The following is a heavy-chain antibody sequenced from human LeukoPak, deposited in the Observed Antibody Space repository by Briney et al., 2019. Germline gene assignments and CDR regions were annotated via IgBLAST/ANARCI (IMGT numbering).Heavy chain of an antibody. CDR1: GGSFSGYY. D-gene: IGHD4-17*01. Sequence: PSGTLSLTCAVYGGSFSGYYWSWIRQPPGKGLEWIGEINHSGSTNYNPSLKSRVTISVDTSKNQFSLKLSSVTAADTAVYYCARGHGDFGYWGQGTLVTVSS. J-gene: IGHJ4*02. CDR2: INHSGST. CDR3: ARGHGDFGY. V-gene: IGHV4-34*01.